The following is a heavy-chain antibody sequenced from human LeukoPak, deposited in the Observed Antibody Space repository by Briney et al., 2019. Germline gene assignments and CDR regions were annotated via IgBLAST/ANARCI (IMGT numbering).Heavy chain of an antibody. V-gene: IGHV3-7*01. CDR2: INQDGSVK. Sequence: GGSLRLSCATSGFSFNNDWMDWVRQAPGKGLEWVANINQDGSVKNCLDSVKGRFTISRDNAQNSLYLQMNGLRVEDTAVYYCTRRLDEWGQGTLVTVSS. J-gene: IGHJ4*02. CDR3: TRRLDE. CDR1: GFSFNNDW. D-gene: IGHD3-16*01.